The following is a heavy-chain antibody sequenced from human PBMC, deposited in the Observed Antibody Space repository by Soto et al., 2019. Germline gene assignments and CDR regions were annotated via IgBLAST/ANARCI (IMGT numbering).Heavy chain of an antibody. J-gene: IGHJ5*02. CDR2: TYYRSKWYN. CDR1: GDSVSSNSAA. V-gene: IGHV6-1*01. D-gene: IGHD5-18*01. Sequence: SQTLSLTCAISGDSVSSNSAAWNWIRQSPSRGLEWLGRTYYRSKWYNDYAVSVKSRITINPDTSKNQFSLQLNSVTPEDTAVYYCARGVDTAMVRAISSKKYNWFDPWGQGTLVTVSS. CDR3: ARGVDTAMVRAISSKKYNWFDP.